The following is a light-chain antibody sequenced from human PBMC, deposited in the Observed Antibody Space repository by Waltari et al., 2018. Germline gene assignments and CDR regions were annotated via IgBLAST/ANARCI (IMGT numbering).Light chain of an antibody. CDR3: QQSGTFPPT. CDR2: HAS. J-gene: IGKJ1*01. V-gene: IGKV1-12*01. Sequence: DIRMTQSPSSVSASVGDRVTITCRASEDIRTWLAWYQQKPGKAPRLLIYHASGLQSGVPSRCSGSGSGTDFTLTINSLQPEDFATYSCQQSGTFPPTFGPGTKVEI. CDR1: EDIRTW.